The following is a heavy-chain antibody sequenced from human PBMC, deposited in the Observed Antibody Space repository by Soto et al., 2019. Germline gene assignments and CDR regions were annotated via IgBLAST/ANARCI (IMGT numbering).Heavy chain of an antibody. V-gene: IGHV5-51*01. D-gene: IGHD3-10*01. CDR2: IYPGDSET. Sequence: GESLKISCEASGYNFNTYWIAWVRQMPGKGLEWMGMIYPGDSETKYSESFQGQVTLSVDNSLSIAYLQWRSLKASDTATYFCARSVWFGESASPVVWGQGTMVTVSS. CDR3: ARSVWFGESASPVV. J-gene: IGHJ3*01. CDR1: GYNFNTYW.